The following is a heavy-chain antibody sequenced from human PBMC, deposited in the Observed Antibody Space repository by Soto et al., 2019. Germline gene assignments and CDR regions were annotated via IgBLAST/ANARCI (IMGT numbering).Heavy chain of an antibody. Sequence: SETLSLTCTVSGGSISSSDYYWGWIRQPPGKGLEWIGSIFYSGSTYYNPSLKSRVTISVGTSKNQFSLKLSSVTAADTAVYYCARERGVLYGMDVWGQGTTVTVSS. CDR3: ARERGVLYGMDV. D-gene: IGHD3-10*01. CDR1: GGSISSSDYY. CDR2: IFYSGST. V-gene: IGHV4-39*07. J-gene: IGHJ6*02.